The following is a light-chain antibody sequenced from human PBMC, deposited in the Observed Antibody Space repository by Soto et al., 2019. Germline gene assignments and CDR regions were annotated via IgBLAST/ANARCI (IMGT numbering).Light chain of an antibody. V-gene: IGLV2-23*03. CDR3: CSYAGFSSFV. CDR2: EGN. Sequence: QSVLTQPASVSGSPGQSITISCTGTSSDVGGYNFVSWHRQYSGEVPKLIIFEGNKRPSGVSDRFSASKSGNTASLTISGLQAEDQADYYCCSYAGFSSFVFGAGTKVTVL. J-gene: IGLJ1*01. CDR1: SSDVGGYNF.